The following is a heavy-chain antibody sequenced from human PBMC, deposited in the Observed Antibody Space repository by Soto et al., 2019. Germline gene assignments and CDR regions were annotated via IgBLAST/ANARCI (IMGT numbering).Heavy chain of an antibody. D-gene: IGHD6-19*01. J-gene: IGHJ4*02. CDR2: IVVGSGNT. CDR3: AADVGSQIAVAGTALDY. V-gene: IGHV1-58*01. Sequence: SVKVSCKASGFTFTSSAVQWVRQARGQRLEWIGWIVVGSGNTNYAQKFQERVTITRDMSTSTAYMELSSLRSEDTAVYYCAADVGSQIAVAGTALDYWGQGTLVTVSS. CDR1: GFTFTSSA.